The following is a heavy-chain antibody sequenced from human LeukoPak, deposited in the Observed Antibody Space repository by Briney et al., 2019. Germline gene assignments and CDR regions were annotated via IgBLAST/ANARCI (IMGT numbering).Heavy chain of an antibody. CDR2: ISSSSSYI. Sequence: GGSLRLSCAASGFTFSSYSMNWVRQAPGKGLEWVSSISSSSSYIYYADSVKGRFTISRDNAKNSLYLQMNSLRAEDTAVYYCARSGVLWFGEHWGQGTLVTVSS. D-gene: IGHD3-10*01. CDR3: ARSGVLWFGEH. V-gene: IGHV3-21*01. CDR1: GFTFSSYS. J-gene: IGHJ4*02.